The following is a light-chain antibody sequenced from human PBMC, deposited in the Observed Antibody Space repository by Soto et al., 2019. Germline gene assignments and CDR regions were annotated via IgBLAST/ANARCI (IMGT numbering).Light chain of an antibody. CDR2: GAS. CDR3: GSDEWT. CDR1: QSIRSPF. Sequence: EIVLTQSPATLSLSPGERATLSCRASQSIRSPFLAWYQQKPGQAPRLSIHGASSRATGIPDRFSGSGAGTDFTLTISRLEPEDFAVYYCGSDEWTFGQGTKVE. J-gene: IGKJ1*01. V-gene: IGKV3-20*01.